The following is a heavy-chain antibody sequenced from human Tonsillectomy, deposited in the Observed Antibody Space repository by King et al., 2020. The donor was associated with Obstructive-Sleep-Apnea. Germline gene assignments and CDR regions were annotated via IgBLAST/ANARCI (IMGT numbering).Heavy chain of an antibody. CDR3: ARDAHGYYYFDY. CDR1: GFTFNSYS. Sequence: VQLVESGGGLVKPGGSLRLSCGASGFTFNSYSIHWVRQAPGKGLEWVSSISSSGSYISYADSVKGLFTFSRDDAENSVYLQMDSLRAEDTAVYYCARDAHGYYYFDYWGQGTLVTVSS. CDR2: ISSSGSYI. J-gene: IGHJ4*02. D-gene: IGHD3-22*01. V-gene: IGHV3-21*01.